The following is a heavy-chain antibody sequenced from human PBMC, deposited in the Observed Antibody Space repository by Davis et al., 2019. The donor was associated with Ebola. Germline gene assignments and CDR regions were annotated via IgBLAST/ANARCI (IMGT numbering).Heavy chain of an antibody. CDR2: IKQDGSEQ. V-gene: IGHV3-7*01. D-gene: IGHD3-16*02. Sequence: SLNLSCAASGFTFTSYWMSWVRQAPGKGLEWVANIKQDGSEQYYVDSVKGRFTISRDNAKNSLYLQMNSLRAEDTAVYYCARVCHLYYDYIWGSYRPNWFDPWGQGTLVTVSS. CDR1: GFTFTSYW. J-gene: IGHJ5*02. CDR3: ARVCHLYYDYIWGSYRPNWFDP.